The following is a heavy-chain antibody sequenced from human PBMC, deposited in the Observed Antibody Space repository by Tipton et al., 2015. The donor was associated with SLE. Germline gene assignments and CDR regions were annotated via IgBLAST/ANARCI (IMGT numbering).Heavy chain of an antibody. J-gene: IGHJ4*02. CDR2: IYYTGST. D-gene: IGHD7-27*01. V-gene: IGHV4-39*07. Sequence: TLSLTCTVSGGSISSYYWGWIRQPPGKELEWIGSIYYTGSTYYNPSLKSRVTISVDTSKNQFSLKLSSVTAADTAVYYCARVGTGLFDYWDQGPLVTVS. CDR1: GGSISSYY. CDR3: ARVGTGLFDY.